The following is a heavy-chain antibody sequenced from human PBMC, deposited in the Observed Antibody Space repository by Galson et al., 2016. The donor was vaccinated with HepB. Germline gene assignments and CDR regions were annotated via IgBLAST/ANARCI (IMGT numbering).Heavy chain of an antibody. CDR3: ARAPGFGESRGWDNWFDP. D-gene: IGHD3-10*01. J-gene: IGHJ5*02. CDR2: MNPNSGDT. Sequence: SVKVSCKASGYTFTSYDINWVRQATGQGLEWMGWMNPNSGDTGYAQKFQGRVTMTRNTSISTAYMELSSLRFEDTAMYYCARAPGFGESRGWDNWFDPWGQGTLVTVSS. V-gene: IGHV1-8*01. CDR1: GYTFTSYD.